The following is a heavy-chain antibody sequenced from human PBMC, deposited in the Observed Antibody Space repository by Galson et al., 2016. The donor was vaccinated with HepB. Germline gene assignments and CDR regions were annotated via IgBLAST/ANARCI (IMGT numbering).Heavy chain of an antibody. CDR3: ARDVEDSMDVLTGYYPPGA. Sequence: SLRLSCAASGFTFSDFGMHWVRQAPGKGLEWVAVIWYDGGNKYYADSVKGRFTISRDNSNNTLYLQMNSLRAEDTAVYYCARDVEDSMDVLTGYYPPGAWGQGTLVTVSS. CDR1: GFTFSDFG. D-gene: IGHD3-9*01. J-gene: IGHJ5*02. CDR2: IWYDGGNK. V-gene: IGHV3-33*01.